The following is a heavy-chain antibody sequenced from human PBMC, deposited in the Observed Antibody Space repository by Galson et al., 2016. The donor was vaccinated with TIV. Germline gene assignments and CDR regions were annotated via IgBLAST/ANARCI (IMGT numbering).Heavy chain of an antibody. CDR2: ISGDGDNK. Sequence: SLRLSCAASGFTFSNYAMHWVRQAPGQGLEWVAIISGDGDNKYYADSLEGRFTISRDNTKNTVYLQMNSMRSEDTAMYYCARSLRYYDFWSGYSWGQGTLVTVSS. J-gene: IGHJ5*02. V-gene: IGHV3-30-3*01. CDR3: ARSLRYYDFWSGYS. CDR1: GFTFSNYA. D-gene: IGHD3-3*01.